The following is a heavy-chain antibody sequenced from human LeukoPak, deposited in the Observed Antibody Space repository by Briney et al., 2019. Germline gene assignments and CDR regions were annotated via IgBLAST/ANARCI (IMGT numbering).Heavy chain of an antibody. CDR1: GYTFTSYY. J-gene: IGHJ4*02. D-gene: IGHD2-15*01. CDR3: ARDISYCSGGSCYLTIDY. CDR2: INPSGGST. Sequence: ASVKVSCKASGYTFTSYYMHWVRQAPGQGLVWMGIINPSGGSTSYAQKFQGRVTMTRDTSTSTVYMELSSLRSEDTAVYYCARDISYCSGGSCYLTIDYWGQGTLVTVSS. V-gene: IGHV1-46*01.